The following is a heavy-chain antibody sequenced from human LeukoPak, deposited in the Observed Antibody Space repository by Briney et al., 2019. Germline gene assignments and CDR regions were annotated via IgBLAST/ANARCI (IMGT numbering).Heavy chain of an antibody. V-gene: IGHV1-2*02. Sequence: ASVKVSSKASGYTFFGNYMHWGRQAPGQGPEWLGWVNPNGGGTNYAQKFQGRVSMTTDTSINTAYMELSGLTSDDTAVYFCARDFGSGSYDWFDPWGQGTLVTVSS. CDR1: GYTFFGNY. D-gene: IGHD3-10*01. CDR2: VNPNGGGT. J-gene: IGHJ5*02. CDR3: ARDFGSGSYDWFDP.